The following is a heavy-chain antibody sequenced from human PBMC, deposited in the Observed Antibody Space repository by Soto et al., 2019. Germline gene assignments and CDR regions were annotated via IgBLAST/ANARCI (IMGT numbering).Heavy chain of an antibody. Sequence: NHSETMYLTCAVSGDTMSSDKWWGWVSQPPGKGLEWIGEIHHSGNSNYNPSLKSRVIISVDKSKNQFSLKLSSVTAADTAVYYCAAKPYNWNIWMVYWGPGIMVTVSS. CDR2: IHHSGNS. V-gene: IGHV4-4*02. J-gene: IGHJ4*02. CDR3: AAKPYNWNIWMVY. D-gene: IGHD1-1*01. CDR1: GDTMSSDKW.